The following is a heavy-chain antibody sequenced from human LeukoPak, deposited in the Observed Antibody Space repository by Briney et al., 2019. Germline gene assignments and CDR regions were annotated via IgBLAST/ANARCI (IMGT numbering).Heavy chain of an antibody. J-gene: IGHJ3*02. Sequence: GGSLRLSCAASGFTFINAWMNWVRQAPGKGLEWVSSISSSSSYIYYADSVKGRFTISRDNAKNSLYLQMNSLRAEDTAVYYCARDLGYNWNDVVYAFDIWGQGTMVTVSS. CDR3: ARDLGYNWNDVVYAFDI. D-gene: IGHD1-1*01. V-gene: IGHV3-21*01. CDR1: GFTFINAW. CDR2: ISSSSSYI.